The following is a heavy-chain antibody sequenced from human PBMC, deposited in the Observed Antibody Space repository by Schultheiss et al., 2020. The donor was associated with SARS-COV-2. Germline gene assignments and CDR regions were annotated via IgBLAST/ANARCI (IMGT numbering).Heavy chain of an antibody. J-gene: IGHJ3*02. Sequence: GGSLRLSCAASGFTFSSYGMHWVRQAPGKGLEWVAVISYDGSNKYYADSVKGRFTISRDNAKNSLYLQMNSLRAEDTAVYYCARAKAYYYDSSGYYDAFDIWGQGTMVTVSS. CDR1: GFTFSSYG. D-gene: IGHD3-22*01. CDR2: ISYDGSNK. V-gene: IGHV3-30*03. CDR3: ARAKAYYYDSSGYYDAFDI.